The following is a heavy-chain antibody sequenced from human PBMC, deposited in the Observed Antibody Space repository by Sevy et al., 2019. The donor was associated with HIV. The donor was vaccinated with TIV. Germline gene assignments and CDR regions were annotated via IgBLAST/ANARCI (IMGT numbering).Heavy chain of an antibody. CDR1: GFTFGDYA. V-gene: IGHV3-49*03. D-gene: IGHD6-13*01. CDR2: IRSKAYGGTT. Sequence: GGSLRLSCTASGFTFGDYAMSWFRQAPGKGLEWVGFIRSKAYGGTTEYAASVKGRFTISRDDSKSIAYLQMNSLKTEGTAVYYCTRDDHSSSWYTPYYYYYGMDVWGQGTTVTVSS. CDR3: TRDDHSSSWYTPYYYYYGMDV. J-gene: IGHJ6*02.